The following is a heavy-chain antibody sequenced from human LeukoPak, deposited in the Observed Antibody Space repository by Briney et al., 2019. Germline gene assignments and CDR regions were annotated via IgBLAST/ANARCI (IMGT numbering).Heavy chain of an antibody. J-gene: IGHJ4*02. Sequence: ASVKVSCKASGYTFTSYYMHWVRQAPGQRLEWMGWINAGNGNTKYSQKFQGRVTITRDTSASTAYMELSSLRPEDTAVYYCARTQGQSIAAAGLFDYWGQGTLVTVSS. CDR2: INAGNGNT. V-gene: IGHV1-3*01. CDR3: ARTQGQSIAAAGLFDY. CDR1: GYTFTSYY. D-gene: IGHD6-13*01.